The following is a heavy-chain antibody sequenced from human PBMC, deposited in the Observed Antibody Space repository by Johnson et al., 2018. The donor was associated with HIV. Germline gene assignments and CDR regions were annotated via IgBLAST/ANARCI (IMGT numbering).Heavy chain of an antibody. Sequence: VQLVESGGGVVRPGRSLRLSCAASGFTFDDYGMDWVRQAPGKGLEWVAFIRYDGSSKYYADSVKGRFTVSRDNSKNTLYLQMKSLRPEDTAVYYCAKESKWESRTPHAFDLWGQGTMVTVSS. CDR3: AKESKWESRTPHAFDL. CDR2: IRYDGSSK. D-gene: IGHD1-26*01. J-gene: IGHJ3*01. V-gene: IGHV3-30*02. CDR1: GFTFDDYG.